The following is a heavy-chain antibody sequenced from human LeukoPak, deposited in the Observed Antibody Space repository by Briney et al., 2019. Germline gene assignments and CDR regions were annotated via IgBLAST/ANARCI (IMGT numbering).Heavy chain of an antibody. Sequence: SETLSLTCTVSGGSISSSSYYWGWIHQPPGKGLEWIGSIYYSGSTYYNPSLKSRVTISVDTSKNQFSLKLSSVTAADTAVYYCARVVVPAAILVWFDPWGQGTLVTVSS. CDR1: GGSISSSSYY. CDR2: IYYSGST. D-gene: IGHD2-2*02. J-gene: IGHJ5*02. V-gene: IGHV4-39*01. CDR3: ARVVVPAAILVWFDP.